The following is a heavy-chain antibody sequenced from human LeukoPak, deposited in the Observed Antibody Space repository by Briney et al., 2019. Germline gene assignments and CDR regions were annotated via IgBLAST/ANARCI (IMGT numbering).Heavy chain of an antibody. D-gene: IGHD3-22*01. J-gene: IGHJ3*02. Sequence: GASVKVSCKTSGYTFTNYYIHWVRQAPGQGLEWMGRINPNNGGTNYAQKFQGRVTMTRDMSMSTAYMELSRLRSDDTAVYYCAGEDNSSGYRPFDIWGQGTMVTVPS. CDR1: GYTFTNYY. CDR3: AGEDNSSGYRPFDI. CDR2: INPNNGGT. V-gene: IGHV1-2*06.